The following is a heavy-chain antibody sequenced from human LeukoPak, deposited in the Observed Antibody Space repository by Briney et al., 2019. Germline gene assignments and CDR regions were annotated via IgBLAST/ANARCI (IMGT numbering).Heavy chain of an antibody. CDR3: ARAGRSTIDY. D-gene: IGHD2-2*01. V-gene: IGHV3-30-3*01. CDR1: GFTFSSYA. Sequence: GGSLRLSCAASGFTFSSYAMHWVRQAPGKGLEWVAVISYDGSNKYYADSVKGRFTISRDNSKNTLYLQMNSLRAEDTAVYYCARAGRSTIDYWGQGTLVTVSS. J-gene: IGHJ4*02. CDR2: ISYDGSNK.